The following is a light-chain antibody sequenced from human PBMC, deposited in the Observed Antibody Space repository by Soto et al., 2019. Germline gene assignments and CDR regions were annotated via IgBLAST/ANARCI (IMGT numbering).Light chain of an antibody. J-gene: IGKJ1*01. CDR2: CAS. CDR3: LHYNNRTPWT. V-gene: IGKV3-15*01. CDR1: QSVSSN. Sequence: EIVMTQSPATLSVSPGERATLSCRSSQSVSSNLAWYQQKPGQAPRLLIYCASTRATGISAMFSGSGSGTEVTLTINHMQSEEFGVYYFLHYNNRTPWTFGQGTNVEIK.